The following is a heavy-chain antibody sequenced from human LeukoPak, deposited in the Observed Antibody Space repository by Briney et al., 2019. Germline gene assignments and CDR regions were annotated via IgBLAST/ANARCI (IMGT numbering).Heavy chain of an antibody. J-gene: IGHJ3*02. CDR2: ISGSGGST. CDR3: ASPYYYDSSGYYPGGAFDI. CDR1: GFTFSTYV. Sequence: PGGSLRLSCAASGFTFSTYVMSWVRQAPGKGLEWVSGISGSGGSTYYAGSVKGRFTISRDNSKNTLYLQMNSLRAEDTAVYYCASPYYYDSSGYYPGGAFDIWGQGTMVTVSS. D-gene: IGHD3-22*01. V-gene: IGHV3-23*01.